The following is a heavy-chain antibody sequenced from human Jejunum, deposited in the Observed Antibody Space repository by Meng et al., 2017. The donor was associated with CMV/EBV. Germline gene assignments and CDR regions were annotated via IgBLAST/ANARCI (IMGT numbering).Heavy chain of an antibody. J-gene: IGHJ3*02. CDR3: ARPFGVASAGAFDI. CDR2: IRYDESNK. Sequence: SGFTFSNYGMHWVRPAPGKGLEWVAFIRYDESNKYYADSVKGRFTISRDNSMNTLYVQMNSLRTEDTAVYYCARPFGVASAGAFDIWGQGTMVTVSS. D-gene: IGHD3-3*01. V-gene: IGHV3-30*02. CDR1: GFTFSNYG.